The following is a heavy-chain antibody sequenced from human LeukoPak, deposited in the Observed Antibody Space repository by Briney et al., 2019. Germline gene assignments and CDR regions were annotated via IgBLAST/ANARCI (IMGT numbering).Heavy chain of an antibody. Sequence: PSETLSLTCSVSGYSISSGYYWGWIRQPPGKGLEFIGRIYHSESTYYDPSLKSRVTISVDTSRNQFSLKLSSVTAADTAVYYCARTGKSSHDFDYWGQGTLVTVSS. CDR1: GYSISSGYY. CDR2: IYHSEST. CDR3: ARTGKSSHDFDY. D-gene: IGHD6-6*01. J-gene: IGHJ4*02. V-gene: IGHV4-38-2*02.